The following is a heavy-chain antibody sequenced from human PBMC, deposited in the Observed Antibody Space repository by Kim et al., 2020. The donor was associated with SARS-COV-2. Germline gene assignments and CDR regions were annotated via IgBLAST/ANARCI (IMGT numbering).Heavy chain of an antibody. CDR3: AKSSAFDI. CDR1: GFTFSSFS. Sequence: GGSLRLSCAASGFTFSSFSMAWVRQAPGKGLEWVSTIASGGDRTYYAESVKGRFTVSRDNSKNALYLQLNSLRVDDTAVYYCAKSSAFDIWGQGTLVTVS. J-gene: IGHJ3*02. CDR2: IASGGDRT. V-gene: IGHV3-23*01.